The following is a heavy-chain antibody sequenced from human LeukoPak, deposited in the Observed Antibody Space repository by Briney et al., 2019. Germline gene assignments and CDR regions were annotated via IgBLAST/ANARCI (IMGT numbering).Heavy chain of an antibody. CDR2: IYYSGST. CDR1: GDSIRSGTYS. CDR3: ARDSLDRGFDY. Sequence: SETLSLTCSVSGDSIRSGTYSWGWIRQPPGKGLEWIGYIYYSGSTNYNPSLKSRVTISVDTSKNQFSLKLSSVTAADTAVYYCARDSLDRGFDYWGQGTLVTVSS. D-gene: IGHD2-2*03. V-gene: IGHV4-61*01. J-gene: IGHJ4*02.